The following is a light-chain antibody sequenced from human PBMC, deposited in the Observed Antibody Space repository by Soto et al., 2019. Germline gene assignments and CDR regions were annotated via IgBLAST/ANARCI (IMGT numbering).Light chain of an antibody. V-gene: IGLV1-40*01. J-gene: IGLJ2*01. CDR2: GNR. CDR1: SSNIGAGYN. CDR3: QSYDISLSGVV. Sequence: QSVLTQPHSVSGAPGQRVTICCTGSSSNIGAGYNVHWYQHLPGTAPKVLIYGNRHRPSGVPDRFSGSKSGPSASLAITGLQADDEADYYCQSYDISLSGVVFGGGTKLTVL.